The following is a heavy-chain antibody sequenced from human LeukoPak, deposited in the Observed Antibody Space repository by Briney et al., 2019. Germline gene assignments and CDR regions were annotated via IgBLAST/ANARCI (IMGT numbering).Heavy chain of an antibody. V-gene: IGHV3-21*01. CDR2: ISSGGNFL. CDR1: GFTFSNYN. D-gene: IGHD2-15*01. J-gene: IGHJ4*02. Sequence: GGSLRLSCAASGFTFSNYNMNWVRQAPGKGLEWVSSISSGGNFLSYAHSVKGRFTSSRDNAKNSLYLQMNSLRAEDTAVYYCASGGLSCSGGTCYSWGQGTLVTVSS. CDR3: ASGGLSCSGGTCYS.